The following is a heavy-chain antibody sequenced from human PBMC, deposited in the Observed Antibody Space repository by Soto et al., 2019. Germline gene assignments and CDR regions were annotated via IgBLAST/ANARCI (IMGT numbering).Heavy chain of an antibody. CDR2: IIPIFGTA. Sequence: SVKVSCKASGYTFTSYGISWVRQAPGQGLEWMGGIIPIFGTANYAQKFQGRVTITADESTSTAYMELSSLRSEDTAVYYCARDRHGDYDYYYYGMDVWGQGTTVTVSS. D-gene: IGHD4-17*01. CDR1: GYTFTSYG. CDR3: ARDRHGDYDYYYYGMDV. J-gene: IGHJ6*02. V-gene: IGHV1-69*13.